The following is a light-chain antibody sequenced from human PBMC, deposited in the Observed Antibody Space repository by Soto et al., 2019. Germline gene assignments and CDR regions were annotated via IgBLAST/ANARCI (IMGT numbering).Light chain of an antibody. CDR1: HSFSSSH. V-gene: IGKV3-20*01. J-gene: IGKJ2*01. CDR2: GAS. Sequence: EIVLTQSPGTLPSSPAKIATLSCRASHSFSSSHLAWYQQKPGQAPRLLIYGASSRATGIPDRFSGSGSGADFTLTISRLEPEDFAVYFCQQYGDSPMYTFGQGTKLEI. CDR3: QQYGDSPMYT.